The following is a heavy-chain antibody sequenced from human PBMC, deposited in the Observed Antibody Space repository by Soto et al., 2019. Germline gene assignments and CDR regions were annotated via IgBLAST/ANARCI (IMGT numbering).Heavy chain of an antibody. CDR3: AKMYSSAWYELDY. D-gene: IGHD6-19*01. CDR2: ISGSGGTT. V-gene: IGHV3-23*01. CDR1: GYTFSTYA. Sequence: GGSLRLSCAASGYTFSTYAMSWVRQAPVKGLEWVSVISGSGGTTYYADSVKGRFTISRDNSKNTLYLQMNSLRADDTAVYYCAKMYSSAWYELDYWGQGTVVTVSS. J-gene: IGHJ4*02.